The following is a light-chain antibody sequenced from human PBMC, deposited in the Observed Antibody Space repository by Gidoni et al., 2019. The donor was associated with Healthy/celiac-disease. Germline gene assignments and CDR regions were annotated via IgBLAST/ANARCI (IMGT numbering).Light chain of an antibody. CDR2: GAS. J-gene: IGKJ1*01. CDR1: QSVSSSY. CDR3: QQYGSSPRT. V-gene: IGKV3-20*01. Sequence: ETVLTQSAGTLSLSPVERPTLSCRASQSVSSSYLAWYQQKPGQAPRLLIYGASSRATGIPDRFSGSGSGTDFTLTISSLEPEDFAVYYCQQYGSSPRTFGQGTKVEIK.